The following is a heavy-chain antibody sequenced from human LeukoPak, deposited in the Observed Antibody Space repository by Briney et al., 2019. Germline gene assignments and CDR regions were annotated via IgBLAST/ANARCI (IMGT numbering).Heavy chain of an antibody. Sequence: GGSLRLSCAASGFTFSSYAMSWVRQAPGKGLEWVSAISGSGGNTYYADSVKGRFTISRDNSKNTVNLQMNSLRAEDTAIYYCAKGHCISSTCYVYYFDYWGQGTLVTVSS. D-gene: IGHD2-15*01. J-gene: IGHJ4*02. CDR1: GFTFSSYA. CDR3: AKGHCISSTCYVYYFDY. CDR2: ISGSGGNT. V-gene: IGHV3-23*01.